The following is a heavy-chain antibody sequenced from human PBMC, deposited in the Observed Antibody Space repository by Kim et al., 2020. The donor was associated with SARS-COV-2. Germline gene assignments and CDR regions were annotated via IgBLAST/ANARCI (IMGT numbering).Heavy chain of an antibody. CDR3: ARPPKGGYYDAFDV. CDR2: ISYDGSNK. D-gene: IGHD1-26*01. CDR1: GFTFSSYA. Sequence: GGSLRLSCAASGFTFSSYAMHWVRQAPGKGLEWVAVISYDGSNKYYADSVKGRFTISRDNSKNTLYLQMNSLRAEDTAVYYCARPPKGGYYDAFDVWGQGTMVTVSS. V-gene: IGHV3-30-3*01. J-gene: IGHJ3*01.